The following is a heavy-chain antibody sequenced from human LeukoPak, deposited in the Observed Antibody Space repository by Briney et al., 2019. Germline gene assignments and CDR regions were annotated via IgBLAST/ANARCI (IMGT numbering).Heavy chain of an antibody. CDR1: GFTFSSYS. D-gene: IGHD2-2*02. Sequence: GGSLRLSCAASGFTFSSYSMNWVRQAPGKGLVWVSRINTDGSSTSYADSVKGRFTISRDNAKNTLYLQMNSLRAEDTAVYYCARGYCSSTSCYRNGVDYWGQGTLVTVSS. CDR3: ARGYCSSTSCYRNGVDY. CDR2: INTDGSST. J-gene: IGHJ4*02. V-gene: IGHV3-74*01.